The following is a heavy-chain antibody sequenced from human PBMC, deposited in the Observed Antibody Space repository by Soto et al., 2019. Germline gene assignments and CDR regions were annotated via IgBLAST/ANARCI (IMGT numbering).Heavy chain of an antibody. D-gene: IGHD3-16*02. CDR3: ARATNYDYIWGSYHSHPLDY. CDR1: GGSFSGYY. V-gene: IGHV4-34*01. Sequence: QVQLQQWGAGLLKPSETLSLTCAVYGGSFSGYYWSWIRQPPGKGLEWIGEINHSGSTNYNPSLKSRVTISEYTSKNQFSLKRSCLTAADTAVYYCARATNYDYIWGSYHSHPLDYWGQGTLVTVSS. CDR2: INHSGST. J-gene: IGHJ4*02.